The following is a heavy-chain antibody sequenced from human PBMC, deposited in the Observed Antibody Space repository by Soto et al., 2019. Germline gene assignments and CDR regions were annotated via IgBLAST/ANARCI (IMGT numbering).Heavy chain of an antibody. Sequence: QVQLERSGAEVKMPGSSVTVSCKAYGATFTKYAFNWVRQAPGQGLEWMGGIIPLFGSTNYAERFQGRLTVTTNESTSTVFMELSSLTSDDTAIYYCARDETVIRGVIKRGGGLDLWGQGTTVIVSS. J-gene: IGHJ6*02. CDR3: ARDETVIRGVIKRGGGLDL. D-gene: IGHD3-10*01. CDR1: GATFTKYA. V-gene: IGHV1-69*19. CDR2: IIPLFGST.